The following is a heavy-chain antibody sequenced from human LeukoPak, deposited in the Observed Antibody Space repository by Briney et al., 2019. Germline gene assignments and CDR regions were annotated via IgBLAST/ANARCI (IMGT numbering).Heavy chain of an antibody. V-gene: IGHV4-31*03. CDR2: IYYSGST. D-gene: IGHD2-2*01. Sequence: SQTLSLTCTVSGGSISSGGYYWSWIRQHPGKGLEWIGYIYYSGSTYYNQSLKSRVTISVDTSKNQFSLKLSSVTAADTAVYYCARIPKLKDIVVVPAAIRLRLGFGTFDPWGQGTLVTVSS. CDR1: GGSISSGGYY. J-gene: IGHJ5*02. CDR3: ARIPKLKDIVVVPAAIRLRLGFGTFDP.